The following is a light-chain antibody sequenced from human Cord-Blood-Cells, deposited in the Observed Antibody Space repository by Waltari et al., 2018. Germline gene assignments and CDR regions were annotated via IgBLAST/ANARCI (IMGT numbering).Light chain of an antibody. CDR3: QQYDNLPLT. J-gene: IGKJ4*01. CDR1: QDTSNY. V-gene: IGKV1-33*01. Sequence: DIQMTQSPSSLSASVGDSVTITCQASQDTSNYLNWYQQKPAKAPKLLIYDASNLETGVPSRFSGSGAGTDFTFTISSLQPEDIATYYCQQYDNLPLTFGGGTKVEIK. CDR2: DAS.